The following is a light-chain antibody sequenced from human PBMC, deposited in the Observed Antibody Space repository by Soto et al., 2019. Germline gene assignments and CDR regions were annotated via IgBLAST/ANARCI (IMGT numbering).Light chain of an antibody. V-gene: IGKV3-20*01. CDR3: HQYDSSPLT. J-gene: IGKJ4*01. CDR1: QSVSSSY. Sequence: EIVLPQSPGTLSLSPGERATLSCRASQSVSSSYLAWYQQKPGQAPRLLIYGASSRATGIPDRFSGSGSGTDFTLTISRLEPEDFAVYYCHQYDSSPLTFGGGTKVENK. CDR2: GAS.